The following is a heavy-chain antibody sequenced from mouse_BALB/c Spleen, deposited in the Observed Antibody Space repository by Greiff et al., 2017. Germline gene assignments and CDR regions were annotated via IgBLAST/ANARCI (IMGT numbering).Heavy chain of an antibody. D-gene: IGHD2-3*01. J-gene: IGHJ1*01. V-gene: IGHV1-77*01. CDR2: IYPGSGNT. CDR1: GYTFTDYY. CDR3: AKGGYDGYYEQYFDV. Sequence: VQLQQSGAELARPGASVKLSCKASGYTFTDYYINWVKQRTGQGLEWIGEIYPGSGNTYYNEKFKGKATLTADKSSSTAYMQLSSLTSEDSAVYFCAKGGYDGYYEQYFDVWGAGTTVTVSS.